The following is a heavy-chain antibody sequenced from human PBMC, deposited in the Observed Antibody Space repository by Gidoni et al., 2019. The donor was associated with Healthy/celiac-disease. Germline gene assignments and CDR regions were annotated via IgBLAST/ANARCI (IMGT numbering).Heavy chain of an antibody. Sequence: EVQLVESGGGLVKPGGSLRLSCAASGFTFRNAWLSWARQAQGKGLEWVGRIKSKTDGGTTDYAAPVKGRYTISRDDSKNTLYLQMNSLKTEDTDVYYCTSVVTARRYYYYYGMDVWGQGTTVTVSS. J-gene: IGHJ6*02. CDR3: TSVVTARRYYYYYGMDV. CDR2: IKSKTDGGTT. D-gene: IGHD2-21*02. CDR1: GFTFRNAW. V-gene: IGHV3-15*01.